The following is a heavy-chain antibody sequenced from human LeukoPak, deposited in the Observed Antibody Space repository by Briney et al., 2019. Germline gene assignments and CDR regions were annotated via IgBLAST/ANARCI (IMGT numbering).Heavy chain of an antibody. CDR2: ISSSGGNT. J-gene: IGHJ4*02. CDR1: GFTFSSYA. CDR3: ARRAASSGYYFDQ. Sequence: GGSLRLSCAASGFTFSSYAMTWVRQGPGEGLEWVSTISSSGGNTYNADSVKGRFTISRDNYKNTLTLQMSSLRAEDTAVYYCARRAASSGYYFDQWGQGTLSPSPQ. D-gene: IGHD6-19*01. V-gene: IGHV3-23*01.